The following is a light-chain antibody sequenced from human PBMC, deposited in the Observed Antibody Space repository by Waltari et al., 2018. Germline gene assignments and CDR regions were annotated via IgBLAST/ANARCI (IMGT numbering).Light chain of an antibody. J-gene: IGLJ1*01. V-gene: IGLV2-23*01. CDR3: CSYVGLGTYV. Sequence: QSGLAQPASASGSPGQSITITCTGTSRDVGNYNLVSWYQQLPGKAPRLLIYEGTKLAQGTSDRFSAPKSGNTASLSISGLQAQEDDADYYCCSYVGLGTYVFGTGTKVTV. CDR2: EGT. CDR1: SRDVGNYNL.